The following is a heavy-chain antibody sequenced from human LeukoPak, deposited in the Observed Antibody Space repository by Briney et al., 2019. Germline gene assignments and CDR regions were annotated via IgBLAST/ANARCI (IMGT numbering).Heavy chain of an antibody. CDR1: GGSISSYY. CDR3: ARIVPAAIPDNWFDP. J-gene: IGHJ5*02. Sequence: PSETLSLTCTVSGGSISSYYWSWIRQPPGKGLEWIEYIYYSGSTNYSPSLKSRVTISVDTSKNQFSLKLSSVTAADTAVYYCARIVPAAIPDNWFDPWGQGTLVTVSS. CDR2: IYYSGST. D-gene: IGHD2-2*02. V-gene: IGHV4-59*01.